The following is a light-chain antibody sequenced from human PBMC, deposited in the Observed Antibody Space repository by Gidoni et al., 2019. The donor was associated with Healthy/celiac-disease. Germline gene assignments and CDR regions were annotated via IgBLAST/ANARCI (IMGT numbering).Light chain of an antibody. V-gene: IGKV1-39*01. CDR2: AAS. Sequence: DIQMTHSPSSLSASVGDRVTITCRASQSVHTYLNWYQQKPGKAPKLLIFAASSLQTGVPSRFSGSGSGTDFTLTISSLQPEDFATYYCQHSYSTPLFTFGQGTKLQIK. CDR1: QSVHTY. J-gene: IGKJ2*01. CDR3: QHSYSTPLFT.